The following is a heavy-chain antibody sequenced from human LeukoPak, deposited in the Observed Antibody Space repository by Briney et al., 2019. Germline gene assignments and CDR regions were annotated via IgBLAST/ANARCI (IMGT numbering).Heavy chain of an antibody. CDR2: ISYDGSDK. Sequence: GGSLRLSCAASGFSFSTYGMHWVRQAPGKGLEWVTVISYDGSDKYYADSVKGRFTISRDNSRNTLYLQMNGLRVEDTAVYYCAKEVGTFTLDYWGQGTLVTVSS. D-gene: IGHD1-26*01. CDR3: AKEVGTFTLDY. V-gene: IGHV3-30*18. CDR1: GFSFSTYG. J-gene: IGHJ4*02.